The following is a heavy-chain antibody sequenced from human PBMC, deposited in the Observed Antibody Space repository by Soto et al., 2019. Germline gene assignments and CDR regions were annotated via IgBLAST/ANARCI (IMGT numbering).Heavy chain of an antibody. CDR1: GYTFTSYA. CDR3: ARNWAGSLVLHRIAFDP. Sequence: ASVKVSCKASGYTFTSYAMHWVRQAPGQRLEWMGWINAGNGNTKYSQKFQGRVTITRDTSASTAYMELSSLRSEDTAVYFCARNWAGSLVLHRIAFDPWGQGTLVTVSS. J-gene: IGHJ5*02. CDR2: INAGNGNT. D-gene: IGHD2-8*01. V-gene: IGHV1-3*01.